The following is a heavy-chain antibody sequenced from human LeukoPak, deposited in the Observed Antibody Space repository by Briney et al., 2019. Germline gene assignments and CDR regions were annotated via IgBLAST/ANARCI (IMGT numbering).Heavy chain of an antibody. CDR3: ARQNDFRLDY. Sequence: GESLKISCXGSGYTFSSYWIGWVRQMPGKGLEWMGIIYPGDSDNRYSPSLQGQVTISVDTSIGTAYLQWSSLKASDTAIYYCARQNDFRLDYWGQGTLVTVSS. CDR2: IYPGDSDN. V-gene: IGHV5-51*01. D-gene: IGHD3-3*01. J-gene: IGHJ4*02. CDR1: GYTFSSYW.